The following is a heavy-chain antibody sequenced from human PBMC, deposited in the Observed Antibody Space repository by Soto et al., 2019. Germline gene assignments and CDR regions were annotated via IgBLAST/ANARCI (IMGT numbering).Heavy chain of an antibody. J-gene: IGHJ4*02. CDR1: GFTFSTYW. Sequence: EVQLVESGGDLDQPGGSLRLSCAASGFTFSTYWMHWVCQAPGKGLLWVSRIKTDGTYATYADSVKGRFTISRDNAKNTLYLQMNSLRVEDAAVYYCAAGGSGYYANWGQGTLVTVSS. D-gene: IGHD3-22*01. CDR3: AAGGSGYYAN. V-gene: IGHV3-74*01. CDR2: IKTDGTYA.